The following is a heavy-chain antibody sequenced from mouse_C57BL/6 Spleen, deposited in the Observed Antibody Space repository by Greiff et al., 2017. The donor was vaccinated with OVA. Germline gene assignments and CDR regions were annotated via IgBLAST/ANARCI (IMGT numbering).Heavy chain of an antibody. D-gene: IGHD2-1*01. Sequence: VQLQQPGAELVKPGASVKLSCKASGYTFTSYWMQWVKQRPGQGLEWIREIDPSDSYTNYNQKFKGKATLTVDTSSSTAYMQLSSLTSEDSAVYYCAREGYGNYVGDYWGQGTSVTVSS. CDR2: IDPSDSYT. J-gene: IGHJ4*01. CDR3: AREGYGNYVGDY. CDR1: GYTFTSYW. V-gene: IGHV1-50*01.